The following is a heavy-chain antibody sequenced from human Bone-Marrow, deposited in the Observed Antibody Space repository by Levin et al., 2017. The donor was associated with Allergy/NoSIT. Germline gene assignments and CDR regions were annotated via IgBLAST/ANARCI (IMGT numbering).Heavy chain of an antibody. CDR3: AREGLFMVRVFDY. CDR1: GFSFSSFE. Sequence: LSLTCAASGFSFSSFELNWVRQSPGKGLEWVSYISSRNTTIYYADSVKGRFIISRDNAENSLYLRMHSLRAADTAIYYGAREGLFMVRVFDYWGRGTLVTVSS. CDR2: ISSRNTTI. D-gene: IGHD3-10*01. J-gene: IGHJ4*02. V-gene: IGHV3-48*03.